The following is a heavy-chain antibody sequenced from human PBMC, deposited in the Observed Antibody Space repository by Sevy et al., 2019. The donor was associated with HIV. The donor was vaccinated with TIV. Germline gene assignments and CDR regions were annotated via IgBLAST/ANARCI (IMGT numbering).Heavy chain of an antibody. J-gene: IGHJ4*02. D-gene: IGHD2-8*01. Sequence: GGSLRLSCAASGFTFSKYSMSWVRQPPGKGREWVSTLSFGCGEINYADSVKGRLTISRDNSKSSGYLQMNNLRPEDTAVYYCAREGCTKPHDYGGQGTLVTVSS. CDR1: GFTFSKYS. CDR2: LSFGCGEI. CDR3: AREGCTKPHDY. V-gene: IGHV3-23*01.